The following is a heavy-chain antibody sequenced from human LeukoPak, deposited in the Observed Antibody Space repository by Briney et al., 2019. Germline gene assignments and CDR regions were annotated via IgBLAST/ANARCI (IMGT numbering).Heavy chain of an antibody. V-gene: IGHV3-30*03. J-gene: IGHJ6*02. CDR2: ISYDGSKK. CDR1: GFTFSSFG. CDR3: VRGWGLDV. Sequence: GGSLRLSCAPSGFTFSSFGMHWVRQPPGKGLDWVAVISYDGSKKYYTDSVMGRFTISRDNAKNTLYLQMNSLRAEDTAVYYCVRGWGLDVWGQGTTVTVSS.